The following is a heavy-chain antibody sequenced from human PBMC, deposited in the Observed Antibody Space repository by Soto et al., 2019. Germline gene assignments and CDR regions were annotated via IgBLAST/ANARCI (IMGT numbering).Heavy chain of an antibody. J-gene: IGHJ5*02. CDR3: VRDGSKTLRDCFDP. D-gene: IGHD4-17*01. Sequence: SVKVSCKASGGTFSRYAISWVRQAPGQGLEWMGGIIPIFGTANYAQKFQGRVTITADESTSTAYMELSSLRFEDTGVYYCVRDGSKTLRDCFDPWGQGILVTVSS. V-gene: IGHV1-69*13. CDR1: GGTFSRYA. CDR2: IIPIFGTA.